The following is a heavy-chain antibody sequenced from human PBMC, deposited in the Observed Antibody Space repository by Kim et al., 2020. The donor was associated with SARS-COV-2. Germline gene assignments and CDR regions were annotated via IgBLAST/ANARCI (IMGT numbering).Heavy chain of an antibody. V-gene: IGHV4-39*01. CDR1: GGSISSSSYY. D-gene: IGHD3-16*01. CDR3: ARHPAYYYGSGTYYDYVWGSYSYYYGMDV. CDR2: IYYSGST. Sequence: SETLSLTCTVSGGSISSSSYYWGWIRQPPGKGLEWIGSIYYSGSTYYNPSLKSRVTISVDTSKNQFSLKLSSVTAADTAVYYCARHPAYYYGSGTYYDYVWGSYSYYYGMDVWGQGTTVTVSS. J-gene: IGHJ6*02.